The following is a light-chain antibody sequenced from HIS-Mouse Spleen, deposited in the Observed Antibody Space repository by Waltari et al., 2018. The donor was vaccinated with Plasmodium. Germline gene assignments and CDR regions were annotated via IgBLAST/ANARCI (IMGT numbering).Light chain of an antibody. Sequence: EIVMTQSPATLSVSPGERATLSCRAGQSVSSNLAWYQQKPGQAPRLLIYGASTRATGIPARFSGSGSGTEFTLTISGLQSEDCAVYYCQQYNNWSFTFGPGTKVDIK. CDR2: GAS. J-gene: IGKJ3*01. CDR1: QSVSSN. CDR3: QQYNNWSFT. V-gene: IGKV3-15*01.